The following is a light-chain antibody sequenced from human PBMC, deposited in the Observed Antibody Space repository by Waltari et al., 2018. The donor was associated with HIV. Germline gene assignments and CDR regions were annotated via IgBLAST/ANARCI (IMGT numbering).Light chain of an antibody. J-gene: IGLJ2*01. Sequence: YVLTQPPSVSVAPGKTATITCGGDRIGTKSVHRYQQKSGQAPSLIIYYDSDRPSGIPGRCSGSNSGSTATLTISRVEAGGEADYYCEVWDETRNHVVFGGGTKLFAL. CDR2: YDS. CDR1: RIGTKS. CDR3: EVWDETRNHVV. V-gene: IGLV3-21*04.